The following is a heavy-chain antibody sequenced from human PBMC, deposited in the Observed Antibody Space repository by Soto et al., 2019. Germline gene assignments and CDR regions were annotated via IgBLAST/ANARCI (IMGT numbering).Heavy chain of an antibody. CDR3: ARDYGKYYYHRSNYYSTPFDY. J-gene: IGHJ4*02. V-gene: IGHV3-20*04. Sequence: PGGSLRLSCAASRFTFDDYGMSWVRQAPGKGLEWVSGINWNGGSTGYADSVKGRFTISRDNAKNSLYLQMNSLRAEDTALYYCARDYGKYYYHRSNYYSTPFDYWGQGTLVTVS. CDR1: RFTFDDYG. D-gene: IGHD3-22*01. CDR2: INWNGGST.